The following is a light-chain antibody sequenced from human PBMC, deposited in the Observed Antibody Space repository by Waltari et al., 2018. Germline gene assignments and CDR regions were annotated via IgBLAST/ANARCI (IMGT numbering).Light chain of an antibody. CDR3: QQYSNWPT. J-gene: IGKJ1*01. CDR1: QSVGSS. V-gene: IGKV3-15*01. Sequence: EIVMTQSPATLSVSPGERATLSCRASQSVGSSLAWYQQKPGQAPRLLIFGASTRATGIPARFSGSGSGTEFTLTISSLQSEDFAVYYCQQYSNWPTFGQGTKVAIK. CDR2: GAS.